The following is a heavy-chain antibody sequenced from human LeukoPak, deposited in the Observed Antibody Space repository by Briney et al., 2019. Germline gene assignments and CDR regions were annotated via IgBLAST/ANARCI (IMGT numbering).Heavy chain of an antibody. CDR1: GGSISSYY. D-gene: IGHD6-13*01. Sequence: SETLSLTCTVSGGSISSYYWSWIRQPPGKGLEWIGYIYYSGSTNYNPSLKSRVTISVDTSKNQFSLKLSSVTAADTAVYYCARLEAAARYYFDYWGQGTLVTVSS. J-gene: IGHJ4*02. V-gene: IGHV4-59*01. CDR3: ARLEAAARYYFDY. CDR2: IYYSGST.